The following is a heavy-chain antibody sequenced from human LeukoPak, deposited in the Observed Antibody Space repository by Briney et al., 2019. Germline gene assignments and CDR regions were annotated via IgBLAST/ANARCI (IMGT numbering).Heavy chain of an antibody. V-gene: IGHV3-30-3*01. Sequence: PGGSLRLSCAASGFTFSSYAMHWVRQAPGKGLEWVAVISYDGSNKYYADSVKGRFTISRDNSKHTLYLQMNSLRAEDTAVYYCARDHIMITFGGVSSFDYWGQGTLVTVSS. CDR2: ISYDGSNK. CDR1: GFTFSSYA. J-gene: IGHJ4*02. CDR3: ARDHIMITFGGVSSFDY. D-gene: IGHD3-16*01.